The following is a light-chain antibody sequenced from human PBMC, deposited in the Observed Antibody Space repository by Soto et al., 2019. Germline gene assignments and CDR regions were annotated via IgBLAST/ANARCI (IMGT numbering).Light chain of an antibody. Sequence: EIVLTQSPATLSLSPGARATLSCRASQSVSSYLAWSQQKAGQAPRLLIYDASNRATGIPARFSGSGSGTDFTLTISSLKPEDFAVYYCQQRSSWPRTFGLGTKVEIK. CDR3: QQRSSWPRT. J-gene: IGKJ1*01. CDR2: DAS. V-gene: IGKV3-11*01. CDR1: QSVSSY.